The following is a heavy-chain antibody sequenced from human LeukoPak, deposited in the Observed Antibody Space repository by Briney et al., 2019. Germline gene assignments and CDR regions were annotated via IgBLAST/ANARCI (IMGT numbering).Heavy chain of an antibody. CDR1: GFTFSTYG. V-gene: IGHV3-30*03. CDR2: IANDGITT. Sequence: GSLRLSCIASGFTFSTYGTHWVRQAAGKGLEWVAVIANDGITTYYADSVKGRFTISRDNAKNSLYLQMNSLRAEDTAVYYCARGSPQWLRHTWFDPWGQGTLVTVSS. D-gene: IGHD5-12*01. CDR3: ARGSPQWLRHTWFDP. J-gene: IGHJ5*02.